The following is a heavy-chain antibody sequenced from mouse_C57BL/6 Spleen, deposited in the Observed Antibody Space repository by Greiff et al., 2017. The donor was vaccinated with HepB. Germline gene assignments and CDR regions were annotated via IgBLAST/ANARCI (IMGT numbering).Heavy chain of an antibody. J-gene: IGHJ2*01. V-gene: IGHV10-1*01. CDR2: IRSKSNNYAT. D-gene: IGHD2-4*01. CDR3: VRYDYDGGYFDY. Sequence: DVMLVESGGGLVQPKGSLKLSCAASGFSFNTYAMNWVRQAPGKGLEWVARIRSKSNNYATYYADSVKDRFTISRDDSESMLYLQMNNLKTEDTAMYYCVRYDYDGGYFDYWGQGTTLTVSS. CDR1: GFSFNTYA.